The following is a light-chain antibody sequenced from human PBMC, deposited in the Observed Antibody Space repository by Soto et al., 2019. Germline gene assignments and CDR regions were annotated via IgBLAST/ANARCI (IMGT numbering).Light chain of an antibody. J-gene: IGKJ4*01. CDR2: DAS. Sequence: IVLTQSPATLSLSPGERASLSCSASQTVGKDLAWYQGRPGQAPRLLIFDASTRATGVPPRFSGSRSGSDFTLTISSLDPEDFALYYCLQRSAWPFTFGGGTSVLIK. CDR1: QTVGKD. CDR3: LQRSAWPFT. V-gene: IGKV3-11*01.